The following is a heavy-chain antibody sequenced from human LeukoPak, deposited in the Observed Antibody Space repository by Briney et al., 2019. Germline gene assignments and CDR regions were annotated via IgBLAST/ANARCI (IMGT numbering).Heavy chain of an antibody. Sequence: PGGSLRLSCTVSGFTLSSYEMTWLRQAPGKGLEWVSSIGYGGSDTHYADSVKGRFTISRDNSKNTLYLQMNSLRAEDTAVYYCARRAGAYSHPYDYWGQGTLVTVSS. V-gene: IGHV3-23*01. CDR2: IGYGGSDT. J-gene: IGHJ4*02. D-gene: IGHD4/OR15-4a*01. CDR3: ARRAGAYSHPYDY. CDR1: GFTLSSYE.